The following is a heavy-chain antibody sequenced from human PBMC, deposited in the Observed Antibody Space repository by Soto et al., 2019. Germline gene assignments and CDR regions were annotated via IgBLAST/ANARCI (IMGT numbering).Heavy chain of an antibody. CDR2: INPIGGST. Sequence: QVQLVQSGAEVKKPGASVKVSCKASGYIFTNHYIHWVRQAPGQGLEWMGIINPIGGSTNYLQKFQGRVTMTRDTSTSTVYMELSSLRSEDTAVYFCARADYYDSSGFYYDYWGQGTLVTVSS. CDR1: GYIFTNHY. J-gene: IGHJ4*02. D-gene: IGHD3-22*01. V-gene: IGHV1-46*01. CDR3: ARADYYDSSGFYYDY.